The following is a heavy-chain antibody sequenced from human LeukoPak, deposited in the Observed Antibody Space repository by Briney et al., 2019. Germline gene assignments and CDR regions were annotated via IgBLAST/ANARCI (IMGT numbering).Heavy chain of an antibody. V-gene: IGHV3-73*01. J-gene: IGHJ4*02. Sequence: GGSLRLSCAASGFTFSSSALHWVRQASGKGLEWIGRIRSKTNNYATTYAASVTGRFTISRDDAENTAYLQMNSLKTEDTAVYYCTRLSGEYWNYGGNFDSWGQGTLVTVSS. D-gene: IGHD1-7*01. CDR1: GFTFSSSA. CDR2: IRSKTNNYAT. CDR3: TRLSGEYWNYGGNFDS.